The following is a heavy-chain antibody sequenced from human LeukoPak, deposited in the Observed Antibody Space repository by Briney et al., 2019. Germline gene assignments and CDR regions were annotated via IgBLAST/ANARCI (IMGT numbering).Heavy chain of an antibody. D-gene: IGHD2-15*01. V-gene: IGHV3-23*01. CDR3: PKESLVVVAATALFDY. Sequence: GGSLRLSCAASGLTFSSYAMSWVRQAPGKGLEWVSAISGSGGSTYYADSVKGRFTISRDNSKNTLYLQMNSLRAEDTAVYYCPKESLVVVAATALFDYWGQGTLVTVST. J-gene: IGHJ4*02. CDR2: ISGSGGST. CDR1: GLTFSSYA.